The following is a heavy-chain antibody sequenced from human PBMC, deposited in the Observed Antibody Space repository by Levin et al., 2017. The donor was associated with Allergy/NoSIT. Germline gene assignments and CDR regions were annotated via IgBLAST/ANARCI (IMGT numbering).Heavy chain of an antibody. Sequence: PGGSLRLSCAASGFTVSSNYMSWVRQAPGKGLEWVSLIYRGGTTYYADSVKGRFTISRDNSNNTLYLQMNSRRAADTAVYYCARRYYGLGTYYMDVWGKGTTVTVAS. J-gene: IGHJ6*03. CDR3: ARRYYGLGTYYMDV. CDR2: IYRGGTT. D-gene: IGHD3-10*01. V-gene: IGHV3-66*01. CDR1: GFTVSSNY.